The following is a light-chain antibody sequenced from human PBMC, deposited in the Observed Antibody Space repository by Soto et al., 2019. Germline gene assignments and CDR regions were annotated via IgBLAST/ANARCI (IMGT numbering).Light chain of an antibody. CDR1: QSISSY. Sequence: DIQMTQSPSSLSASVGDRVTITCRASQSISSYLNWYQQKPGKAPNLLIYAASSLQSGVPSRFSGSGSGTDFTLTISSLQHEDFATYYCQQSYSTPHTFGQGTKVEIK. CDR2: AAS. V-gene: IGKV1-39*01. CDR3: QQSYSTPHT. J-gene: IGKJ1*01.